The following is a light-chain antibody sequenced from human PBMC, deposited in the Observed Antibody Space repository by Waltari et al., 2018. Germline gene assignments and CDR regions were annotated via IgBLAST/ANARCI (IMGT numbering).Light chain of an antibody. Sequence: DIQMTQFPSTLSASVGDRITITCRASQSISVWLAWYQQKPGKAPRLLIYNASTVESGVPSRFSGSGSGTEFTLTISSLQSEDFATYFCQQYDSVFALTFGGGTKVEIK. CDR3: QQYDSVFALT. V-gene: IGKV1-5*03. J-gene: IGKJ4*01. CDR1: QSISVW. CDR2: NAS.